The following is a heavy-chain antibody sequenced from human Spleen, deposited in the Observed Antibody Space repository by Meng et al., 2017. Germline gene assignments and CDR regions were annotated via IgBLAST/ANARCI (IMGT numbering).Heavy chain of an antibody. V-gene: IGHV3-20*04. CDR2: INWNGGST. D-gene: IGHD1-14*01. CDR3: ATLTRAFDN. J-gene: IGHJ3*02. CDR1: GFSFDDYG. Sequence: GESLKISCAASGFSFDDYGMSWVRQAPGKGLEWVSGINWNGGSTTYADSVKGRFTISRDNAKNSLYLQMNSLRAEDTAFYYYATLTRAFDNWGQGTMVTVSS.